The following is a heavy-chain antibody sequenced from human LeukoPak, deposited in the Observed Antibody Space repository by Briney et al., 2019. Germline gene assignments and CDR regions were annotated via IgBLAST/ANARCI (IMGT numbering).Heavy chain of an antibody. CDR1: GGSFSGYY. V-gene: IGHV4-34*01. CDR3: ARGGVGIVGPFDY. CDR2: INHSGST. J-gene: IGHJ4*02. D-gene: IGHD1-26*01. Sequence: SETLSLTCAVYGGSFSGYYWSWIRQPPGKGLEWIGEINHSGSTNYNPSLKSRVTISVDTSKNQFSLKLSSVTAADTAVYYCARGGVGIVGPFDYWGQGTLVTVSS.